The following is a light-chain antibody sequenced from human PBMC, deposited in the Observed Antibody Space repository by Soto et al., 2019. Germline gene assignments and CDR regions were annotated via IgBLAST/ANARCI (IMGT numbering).Light chain of an antibody. CDR1: QSVHND. CDR3: RQYTNWPPLT. V-gene: IGKV3-15*01. Sequence: EIVMTQSPATLSVSPGEGATLSCRASQSVHNDLAWYQQKPGQAPRLLIYDASTRATGIPARFSGSGSGTEFTLTISSLQSEDFAVYYCRQYTNWPPLTFGGGTKVEI. CDR2: DAS. J-gene: IGKJ4*01.